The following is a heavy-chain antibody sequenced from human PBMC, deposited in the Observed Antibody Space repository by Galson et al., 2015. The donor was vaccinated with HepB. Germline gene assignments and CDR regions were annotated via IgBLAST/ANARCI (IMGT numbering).Heavy chain of an antibody. CDR2: ISGSGRST. J-gene: IGHJ3*02. CDR3: AKDVPFYDPPPPEI. V-gene: IGHV3-23*01. D-gene: IGHD3-3*01. CDR1: GFMFSANA. Sequence: SLRLSCAASGFMFSANAMSWVRQAPGKGLEWVSTISGSGRSTLYSDSVKGRFTISRDNSKNTLYLQLSSLRAEDTAVYYCAKDVPFYDPPPPEIWGQGTMVTVSS.